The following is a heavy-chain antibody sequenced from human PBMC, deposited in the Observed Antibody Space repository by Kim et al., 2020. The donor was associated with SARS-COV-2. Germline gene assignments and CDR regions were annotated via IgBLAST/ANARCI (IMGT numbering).Heavy chain of an antibody. Sequence: GTNYEQKFQGRVNMTRDTSISTAYMELSRLRSDDTAVYYCARIAGSFDYWGQGTLVTVSS. CDR3: ARIAGSFDY. D-gene: IGHD6-13*01. CDR2: GT. V-gene: IGHV1-2*02. J-gene: IGHJ4*02.